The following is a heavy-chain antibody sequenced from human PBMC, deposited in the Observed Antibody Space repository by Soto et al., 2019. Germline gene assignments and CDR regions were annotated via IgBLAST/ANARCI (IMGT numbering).Heavy chain of an antibody. J-gene: IGHJ4*02. Sequence: PGGSLRLSCGVSGFTFNDFEMNWVRQAPGKGLEWLAYIDGSGTTKKYADSVRGRFTISRDNPNNSLFLQMSSLSAADTAIYYFARGFGRFNYWGKGTLVSVSS. V-gene: IGHV3-48*03. CDR3: ARGFGRFNY. D-gene: IGHD3-10*01. CDR2: IDGSGTTK. CDR1: GFTFNDFE.